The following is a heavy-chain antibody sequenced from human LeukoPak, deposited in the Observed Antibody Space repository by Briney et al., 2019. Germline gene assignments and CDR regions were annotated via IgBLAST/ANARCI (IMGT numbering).Heavy chain of an antibody. CDR3: AKDFGSYLGAFDI. CDR2: ISWISGSI. CDR1: GFTFDDYA. J-gene: IGHJ3*02. V-gene: IGHV3-9*01. Sequence: GRSLRLSCAASGFTFDDYAMHWVRQAPGKGLEWVSGISWISGSIGYADSVKGRFTISRDNAKNSVYLQMNSLRAEDTAVYYCAKDFGSYLGAFDIWGQGTMVTVSS. D-gene: IGHD1-26*01.